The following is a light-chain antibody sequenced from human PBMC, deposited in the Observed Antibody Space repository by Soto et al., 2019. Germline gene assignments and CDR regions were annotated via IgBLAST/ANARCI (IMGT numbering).Light chain of an antibody. Sequence: QSALTQPASVSGSPGQSITISCTGTSSDVGGYNYVSWYRQHPGKAPKLMIYEVSNRPSGVSNRFSGSKSGNTASLTISGLQAENEADYYCSSYTSSSTHVVFGGGTKLPVL. CDR2: EVS. CDR3: SSYTSSSTHVV. V-gene: IGLV2-14*01. J-gene: IGLJ2*01. CDR1: SSDVGGYNY.